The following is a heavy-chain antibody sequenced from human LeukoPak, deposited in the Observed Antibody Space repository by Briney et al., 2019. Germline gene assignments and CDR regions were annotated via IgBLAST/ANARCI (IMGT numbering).Heavy chain of an antibody. J-gene: IGHJ4*02. D-gene: IGHD6-19*01. CDR3: ARPAGTGIAVATSDY. CDR2: ISASGGST. V-gene: IGHV3-23*01. CDR1: GFTFSSYA. Sequence: GGSLRLSCAAAGFTFSSYAMNWVRQAPGKGLEWVSAISASGGSTQYADSVKGRFTVSRDNSKNTLYLQMNSLRDEDTAVYYCARPAGTGIAVATSDYWGQGTLVTVSS.